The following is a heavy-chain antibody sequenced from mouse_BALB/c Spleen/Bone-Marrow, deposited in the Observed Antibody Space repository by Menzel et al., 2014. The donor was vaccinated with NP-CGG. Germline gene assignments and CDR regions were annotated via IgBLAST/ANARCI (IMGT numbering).Heavy chain of an antibody. J-gene: IGHJ2*01. CDR3: ARLGYYGYFVD. Sequence: EVKVVESGGGLVQPGGSLKLSCAASGFDFRRFWMSWVRQAPGKGLEWIGEINPESSTINYTPSLKDKFIISRDSAKNTLYLQMSKVRSEDTALYYCARLGYYGYFVDWGQGTTLTVSS. CDR1: GFDFRRFW. D-gene: IGHD2-3*01. V-gene: IGHV4-1*02. CDR2: INPESSTI.